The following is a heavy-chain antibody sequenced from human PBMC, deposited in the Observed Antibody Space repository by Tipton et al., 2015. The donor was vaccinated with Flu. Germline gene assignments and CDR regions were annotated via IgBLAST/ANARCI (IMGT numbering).Heavy chain of an antibody. CDR1: GFTFSNYG. V-gene: IGHV3-23*01. CDR2: ISSSGIST. Sequence: GSLRLSCIASGFTFSNYGMTWVRQAPGKGLEWLSAISSSGISTYYADSVKGRFTISRDNSENTLSLQMNSLRVEDTAIYYCAKDFNWGSTWGQGTLVTVSS. D-gene: IGHD7-27*01. CDR3: AKDFNWGST. J-gene: IGHJ4*02.